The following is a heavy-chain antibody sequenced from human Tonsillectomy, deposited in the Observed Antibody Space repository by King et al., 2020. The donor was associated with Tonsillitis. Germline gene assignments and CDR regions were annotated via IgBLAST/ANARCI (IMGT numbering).Heavy chain of an antibody. V-gene: IGHV4-39*01. CDR2: IYYVGGTT. CDR1: GDSLSSGVYF. CDR3: ARHFGSVAVAGRFDF. Sequence: QLQLQESGPGLVKPSETLSLTCTVSGDSLSSGVYFWAWIRQPPGKGLEWIGSIYYVGGTTHYNPSLKSRVSISIDTAKNHFSLKLRSVTATDTAVYYWARHFGSVAVAGRFDFWGQGTLVTVSS. J-gene: IGHJ4*02. D-gene: IGHD6-19*01.